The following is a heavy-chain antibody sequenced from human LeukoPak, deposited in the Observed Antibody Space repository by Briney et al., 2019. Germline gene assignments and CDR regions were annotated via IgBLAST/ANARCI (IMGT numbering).Heavy chain of an antibody. CDR1: GFTFSSYG. CDR3: AREQIEYSSSPTDY. CDR2: IWYDGSNK. Sequence: PGGSLRLSCAASGFTFSSYGMHWVRQAPGKGLEWVAVIWYDGSNKYYADSVKGRFTISRDNSKNTLYLQMNSLRGEDTAVYYCAREQIEYSSSPTDYWGQGTLVTVSS. J-gene: IGHJ4*02. D-gene: IGHD6-6*01. V-gene: IGHV3-33*08.